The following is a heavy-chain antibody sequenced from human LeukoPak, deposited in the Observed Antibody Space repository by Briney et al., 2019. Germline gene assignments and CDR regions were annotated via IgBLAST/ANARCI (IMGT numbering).Heavy chain of an antibody. CDR1: GGSISSGDYY. CDR3: ARGVGGFWSGATLFDP. CDR2: IYNSGRT. V-gene: IGHV4-30-4*08. D-gene: IGHD3-3*01. Sequence: SLTLSLTCSVSGGSISSGDYYWSWIRQPPGKGLEWIGYIYNSGRTYYNPSLKSRVSISADTSKKHFSLKMSSVSAADTAVYYCARGVGGFWSGATLFDPWGQGTLVTVSS. J-gene: IGHJ5*02.